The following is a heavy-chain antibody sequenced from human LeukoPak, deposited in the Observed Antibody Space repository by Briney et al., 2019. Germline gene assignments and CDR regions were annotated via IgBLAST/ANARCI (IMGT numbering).Heavy chain of an antibody. CDR3: AKKGSSSWYHFDY. CDR2: IRFDGSNK. CDR1: RLTFSNYG. J-gene: IGHJ4*02. D-gene: IGHD6-13*01. Sequence: GGSLRLSCAASRLTFSNYGMHWVRQAPGKELEWVAFIRFDGSNKNYADSVKGRFTISRDNSKNTLYLQMNSLRAEDTAVYYCAKKGSSSWYHFDYWGQGTLVTVSS. V-gene: IGHV3-30*02.